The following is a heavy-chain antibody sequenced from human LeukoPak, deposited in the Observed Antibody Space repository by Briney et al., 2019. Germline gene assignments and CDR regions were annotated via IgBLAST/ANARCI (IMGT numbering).Heavy chain of an antibody. Sequence: SSETLSLTCAVYGGSFSGYYWSWIRQPPGKGLEWIGEINHSGSTNYNPSLKSRVTISVDTSKNLFSLKLSSVTAADTAVYYCAREEEQQLLYYWGQGTLVTVSS. CDR2: INHSGST. CDR1: GGSFSGYY. D-gene: IGHD6-13*01. V-gene: IGHV4-34*01. J-gene: IGHJ4*02. CDR3: AREEEQQLLYY.